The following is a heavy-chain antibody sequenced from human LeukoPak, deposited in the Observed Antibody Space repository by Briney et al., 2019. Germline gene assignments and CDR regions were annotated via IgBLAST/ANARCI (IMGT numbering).Heavy chain of an antibody. J-gene: IGHJ4*02. CDR3: ARRGGSYSRGYYFDY. Sequence: GESLKISCKGSGYTFTSYWIGWVRQMPGKGLEWMGIIYPGDSDTRYSPSFQGQVTISVDKSIRTAYLQWSSLKASDTAMYYCARRGGSYSRGYYFDYWGQGTLVTVSS. CDR2: IYPGDSDT. CDR1: GYTFTSYW. D-gene: IGHD1-26*01. V-gene: IGHV5-51*01.